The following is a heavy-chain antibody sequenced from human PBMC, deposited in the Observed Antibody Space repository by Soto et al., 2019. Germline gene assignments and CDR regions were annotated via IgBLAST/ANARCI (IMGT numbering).Heavy chain of an antibody. V-gene: IGHV3-53*01. D-gene: IGHD6-13*01. CDR3: ARAGLDTAGFFDI. Sequence: GGSLRLSCAASGFTVTNSYMAWVRQAPGKGLEWVSVVYTSGRTYHADSVKGRFTVSRDISTNMFFLQMNKLSAEDMATYYCARAGLDTAGFFDIWGQGTMVTVSS. CDR2: VYTSGRT. CDR1: GFTVTNSY. J-gene: IGHJ3*02.